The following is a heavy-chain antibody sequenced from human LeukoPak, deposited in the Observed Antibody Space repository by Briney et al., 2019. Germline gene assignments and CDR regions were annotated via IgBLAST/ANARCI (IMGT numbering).Heavy chain of an antibody. D-gene: IGHD6-13*01. CDR1: GFTFAIYH. J-gene: IGHJ3*02. CDR2: IRGDGV. Sequence: PGGSLRLSCAASGFTFAIYHMSWVRQAPGKGLEWVATIRGDGVYYADSVKGRFTISRDDSKNTVYVLMNSLRAEDTAVYYCAKSRVEVAGTGGFDTWGRGTLVAVSS. CDR3: AKSRVEVAGTGGFDT. V-gene: IGHV3-23*01.